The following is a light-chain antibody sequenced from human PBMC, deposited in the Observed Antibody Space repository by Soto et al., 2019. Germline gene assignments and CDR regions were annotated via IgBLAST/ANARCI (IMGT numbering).Light chain of an antibody. CDR1: SSNIGAGYD. Sequence: QLVLTQPPSVSEAPGQRVTISCTGSSSNIGAGYDVHWYQQLPGTAPKLLIYGNSNRPSGVPDRFSGSKSGTSASLAITGLQAEDEADYYSQSYDSSLSGYVFGTGTKLTVL. CDR2: GNS. V-gene: IGLV1-40*01. J-gene: IGLJ1*01. CDR3: QSYDSSLSGYV.